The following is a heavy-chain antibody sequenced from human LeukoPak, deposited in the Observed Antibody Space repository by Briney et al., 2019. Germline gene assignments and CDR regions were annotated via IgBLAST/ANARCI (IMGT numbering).Heavy chain of an antibody. J-gene: IGHJ6*03. CDR1: GFTVSNNY. CDR2: IYSGGST. D-gene: IGHD2-2*01. V-gene: IGHV3-53*01. Sequence: GGSLRLSCAASGFTVSNNYMSWVRQAPGKGLEGVSVIYSGGSTYYADSVKGRCTISRDNSKNTLYLQMNSLRAEDTAVYYCARCTRQVPAAMSYLTEYYYYYMDVWGKGTTVTVSS. CDR3: ARCTRQVPAAMSYLTEYYYYYMDV.